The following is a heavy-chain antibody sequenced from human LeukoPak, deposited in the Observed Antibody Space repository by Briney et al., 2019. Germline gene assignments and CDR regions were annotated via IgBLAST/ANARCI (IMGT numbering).Heavy chain of an antibody. CDR2: ISPNSDGA. Sequence: GASVTVSCTASGYTFTVYYMHWVRQAPGQGLEWMGRISPNSDGANYAQKFQGRVTMTRDTSISTAYMELSRLRSDDTAVYYCARVWCSSTSCHYGMDVRGQGTTVTVSS. J-gene: IGHJ6*02. D-gene: IGHD2-2*01. CDR1: GYTFTVYY. V-gene: IGHV1-2*06. CDR3: ARVWCSSTSCHYGMDV.